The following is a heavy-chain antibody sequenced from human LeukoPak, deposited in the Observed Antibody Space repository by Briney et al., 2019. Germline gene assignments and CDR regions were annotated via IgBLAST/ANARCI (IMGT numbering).Heavy chain of an antibody. Sequence: SGGSLRLYCAASGFTFSSYWMSWVRQAPGKGLEWVANIKQDGSEKYYVDSVKGRFTISRDNAKNSLYLQMNSLRAEDTAVYYCARDVTSGWYGGASFIDYWGQGTLVTVSS. CDR3: ARDVTSGWYGGASFIDY. J-gene: IGHJ4*02. D-gene: IGHD6-19*01. V-gene: IGHV3-7*01. CDR1: GFTFSSYW. CDR2: IKQDGSEK.